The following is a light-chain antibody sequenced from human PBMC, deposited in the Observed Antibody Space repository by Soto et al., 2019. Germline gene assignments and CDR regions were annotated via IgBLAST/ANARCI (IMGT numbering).Light chain of an antibody. CDR2: EVA. J-gene: IGLJ3*02. CDR3: TAYTTTNDLEV. Sequence: QSALTQPASVSGSPGQSISISCTGVSSGVGGDDYVSWYQQYPGTAPKLIIYEVANRPSGVSARFSGSKSGNTASLTISGLQAEDEADYYCTAYTTTNDLEVFGGGTKVTVL. CDR1: SSGVGGDDY. V-gene: IGLV2-14*01.